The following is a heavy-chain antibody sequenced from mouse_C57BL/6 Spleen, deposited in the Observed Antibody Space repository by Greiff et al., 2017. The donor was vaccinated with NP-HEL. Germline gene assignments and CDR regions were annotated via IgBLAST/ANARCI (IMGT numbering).Heavy chain of an antibody. CDR3: ARERIFWDGGYYFDY. V-gene: IGHV5-16*01. CDR2: INYDGSST. Sequence: EVKLMESEGGLVQPGSSMKLSCTASGFTFSDYYMAWVRQVPEKGLEWVANINYDGSSTYYLDSLKSRFIISRDNAKNILYLQMSSLKSEDTATYYCARERIFWDGGYYFDYWGQGTTLTVSS. D-gene: IGHD4-1*01. CDR1: GFTFSDYY. J-gene: IGHJ2*01.